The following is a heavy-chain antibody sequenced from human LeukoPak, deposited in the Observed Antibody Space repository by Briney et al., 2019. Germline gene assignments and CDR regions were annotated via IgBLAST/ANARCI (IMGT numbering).Heavy chain of an antibody. CDR3: ARPQDYGDGAFDI. CDR2: IYYSGST. V-gene: IGHV4-59*08. Sequence: PSETLSLTCTVSGGSISSYYWSWIRQPPGKRLEWIGYIYYSGSTNYNPSLKSRVTISVDTSKNQFSLKLSSVTAADTAVYYCARPQDYGDGAFDIWGQGTMVTVSS. J-gene: IGHJ3*02. CDR1: GGSISSYY. D-gene: IGHD4-17*01.